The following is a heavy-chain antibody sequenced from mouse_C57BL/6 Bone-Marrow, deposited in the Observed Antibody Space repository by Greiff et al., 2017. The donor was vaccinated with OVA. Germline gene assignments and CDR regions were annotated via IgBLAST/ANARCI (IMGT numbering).Heavy chain of an antibody. V-gene: IGHV1-64*01. CDR1: GYTFTSYW. J-gene: IGHJ4*01. CDR3: ARRYPYAMDY. D-gene: IGHD1-1*01. Sequence: QVQLKQPGAELVKPGASVKLSCKASGYTFTSYWMHWVKQRPGQGLEWIGMIHPNSGSTNYNEKFKSKATLTVDKSSSTAYMQLSSLTSEDSAVYYCARRYPYAMDYWGQGTSVTVSS. CDR2: IHPNSGST.